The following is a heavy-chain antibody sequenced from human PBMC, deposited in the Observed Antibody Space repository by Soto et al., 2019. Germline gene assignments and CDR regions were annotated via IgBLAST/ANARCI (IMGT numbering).Heavy chain of an antibody. CDR1: GFTFSSYG. J-gene: IGHJ4*02. CDR2: ISYDGRNE. D-gene: IGHD3-3*01. CDR3: AKDEAFWSGPEY. V-gene: IGHV3-30*18. Sequence: QVQLVESGGGVVQPGRSLRLSCAASGFTFSSYGMHWVRQAPGKGLEWVAVISYDGRNEYYGDAVKGRFNISRDNSKTTLYMQMNSLGAEDTAVDYCAKDEAFWSGPEYLGQGTLVTVSS.